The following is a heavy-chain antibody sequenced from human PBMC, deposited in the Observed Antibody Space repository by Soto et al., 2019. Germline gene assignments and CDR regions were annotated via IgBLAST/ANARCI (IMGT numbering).Heavy chain of an antibody. D-gene: IGHD3-9*01. CDR2: ISAYNGNT. V-gene: IGHV1-18*01. J-gene: IGHJ3*02. CDR1: GYTFTSYG. Sequence: GASVKVSCKASGYTFTSYGISWVRQAPGQGLEWMGWISAYNGNTNYAQKLQGRVTMTTDTSTSTAYMELRSLRSDDTAVYYCTRYFDWLLYEEAFDIWGQGTMVTVSS. CDR3: TRYFDWLLYEEAFDI.